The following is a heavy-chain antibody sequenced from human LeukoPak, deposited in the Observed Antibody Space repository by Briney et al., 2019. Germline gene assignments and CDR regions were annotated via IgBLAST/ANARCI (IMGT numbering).Heavy chain of an antibody. Sequence: SEILSLTCTVSGGSISSYYWSWIRQPPGMGLEWIGNIFYSGSTNYNPSLKSRVTISVDTSKNEFSLKLSSVTAADTAVYYCVAGWYVWYFDLWGRGTLVTVSS. CDR2: IFYSGST. J-gene: IGHJ2*01. D-gene: IGHD6-19*01. CDR1: GGSISSYY. CDR3: VAGWYVWYFDL. V-gene: IGHV4-59*01.